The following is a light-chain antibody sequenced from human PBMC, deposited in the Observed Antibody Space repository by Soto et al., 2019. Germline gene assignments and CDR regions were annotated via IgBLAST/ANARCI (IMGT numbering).Light chain of an antibody. CDR3: QQYNNSPPWT. CDR2: GAS. V-gene: IGKV3-15*01. Sequence: EIVMTQSPATLSVSPGQRPTLSCRASQSVSSSLAWYQQKPGQAPRLLIYGASTRATGIPARFSGSGSGTEFTLTISSLQTEDFAVYYCQQYNNSPPWTFGQGTKVEIK. J-gene: IGKJ1*01. CDR1: QSVSSS.